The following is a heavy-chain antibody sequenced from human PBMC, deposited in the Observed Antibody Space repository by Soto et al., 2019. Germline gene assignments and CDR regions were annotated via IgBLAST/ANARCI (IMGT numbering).Heavy chain of an antibody. V-gene: IGHV4-4*02. CDR1: GGSISSSNW. CDR3: AKDHSGWYGSDY. CDR2: IYHSGST. Sequence: QVQLQESGPGLVKPSGTLSLTCAVSGGSISSSNWWSWVRQPPGKGLEWIGEIYHSGSTNYHPSLKIRVTISVDKSKNQFSLKLSSVTAADTAVYYCAKDHSGWYGSDYWGQGTLVTVSS. J-gene: IGHJ4*02. D-gene: IGHD6-19*01.